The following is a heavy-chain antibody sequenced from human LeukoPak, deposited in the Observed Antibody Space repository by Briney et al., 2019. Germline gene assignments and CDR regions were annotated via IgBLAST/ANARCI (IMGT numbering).Heavy chain of an antibody. CDR3: ARDRYGYCSSGSCGIDYYYYMDV. D-gene: IGHD2-15*01. CDR1: GGSISSGSYY. Sequence: SETLSLTCTVSGGSISSGSYYWSWIRQPAGKGLEWIGRIYTSGSTNYNPSLKSRVTISVDTSKNQFSLKLSSATAADTAVYYCARDRYGYCSSGSCGIDYYYYMDVWGKGTTVTVSS. V-gene: IGHV4-61*02. J-gene: IGHJ6*03. CDR2: IYTSGST.